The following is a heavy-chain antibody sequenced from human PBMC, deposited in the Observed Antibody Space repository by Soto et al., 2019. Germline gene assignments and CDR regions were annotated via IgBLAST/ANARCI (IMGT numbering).Heavy chain of an antibody. J-gene: IGHJ4*02. CDR3: ARDQGYCSGGSCYVAGY. D-gene: IGHD2-15*01. Sequence: EVQLVESGGGLVQPGGSLRLSCAASGFTFSSYWMHWVRQAPGKGLVWVSRINSDGSSTTYADSVKGRFTISRDNAKNTLYQQLNSLRAEDTAVYYCARDQGYCSGGSCYVAGYWGQGTLVTVSS. CDR2: INSDGSST. V-gene: IGHV3-74*01. CDR1: GFTFSSYW.